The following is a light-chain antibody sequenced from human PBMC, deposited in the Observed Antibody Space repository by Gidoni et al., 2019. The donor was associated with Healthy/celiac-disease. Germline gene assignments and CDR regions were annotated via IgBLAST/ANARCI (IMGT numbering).Light chain of an antibody. CDR3: QQSYSTPAT. J-gene: IGKJ3*01. Sequence: DIQMTQSPSSLSASVGDRVTITCRASQSMSSYLNWYQQKPGKAPKLLIYAASSLQSGVPSRFSGIGSGTDFTLTISSLQPEDFATYYCQQSYSTPATFGPGTKVDIK. CDR1: QSMSSY. CDR2: AAS. V-gene: IGKV1-39*01.